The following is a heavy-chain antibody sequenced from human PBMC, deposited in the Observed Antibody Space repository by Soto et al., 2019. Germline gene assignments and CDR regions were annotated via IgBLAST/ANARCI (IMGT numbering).Heavy chain of an antibody. CDR2: IYSGGST. CDR1: GFTVSSNY. V-gene: IGHV3-66*01. J-gene: IGHJ3*02. CDR3: ARDGYRGTYSSGWPNAFDI. D-gene: IGHD6-19*01. Sequence: EVQLVESGGGLVQPGGSLRLSCAASGFTVSSNYMSWVRQAPGKGLEWVSVIYSGGSTYYADSVKGRFTISRDNSKNTLYLQMNSLRADDTAVYYCARDGYRGTYSSGWPNAFDIWGQWTMVTVSS.